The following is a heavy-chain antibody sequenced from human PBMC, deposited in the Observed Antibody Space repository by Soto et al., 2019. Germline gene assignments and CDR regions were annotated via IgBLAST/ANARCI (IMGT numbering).Heavy chain of an antibody. J-gene: IGHJ4*02. CDR1: GYPFSAFD. V-gene: IGHV1-8*01. CDR3: VRQTGGVATPGDDY. D-gene: IGHD2-15*01. CDR2: MNPDSGDT. Sequence: QVQLVQSGAEVKKPGASVKVSCEASGYPFSAFDINWVRQAGGQGLEWMGWMNPDSGDTAFAQRFQDGITMTRSTSISTAYMELSRLTSDDTAVYFCVRQTGGVATPGDDYWGQGTLVTVSS.